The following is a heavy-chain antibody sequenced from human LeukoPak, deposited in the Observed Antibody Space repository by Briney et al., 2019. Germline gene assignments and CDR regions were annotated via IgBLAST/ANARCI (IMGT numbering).Heavy chain of an antibody. Sequence: GGSLRLSCAASGFTFSSYWMHWVRQAPGKGLVWVSRVNNDGSTTSYANSVRGRFTISRDNTKNTLYLQMNSLRAEDTAVYFCLAAAGTIGWGQGTLVTVSS. D-gene: IGHD6-13*01. CDR3: LAAAGTIG. CDR2: VNNDGSTT. V-gene: IGHV3-74*01. CDR1: GFTFSSYW. J-gene: IGHJ4*02.